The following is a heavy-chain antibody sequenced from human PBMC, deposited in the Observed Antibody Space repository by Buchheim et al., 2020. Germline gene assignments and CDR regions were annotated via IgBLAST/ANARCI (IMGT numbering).Heavy chain of an antibody. J-gene: IGHJ6*02. CDR2: IYHSGST. CDR1: GGSISSSNW. D-gene: IGHD3-9*01. CDR3: ARLNYDILTGLLTTGYYYGMDV. V-gene: IGHV4-4*02. Sequence: QVQLQESGPGLVKPSGTLSLTCAVSGGSISSSNWWSWVRQPPGKGLEWIGEIYHSGSTNYNPSLKSRVTISVDKSKNQFSLKLSSVTAADTAVYYCARLNYDILTGLLTTGYYYGMDVWGQGTT.